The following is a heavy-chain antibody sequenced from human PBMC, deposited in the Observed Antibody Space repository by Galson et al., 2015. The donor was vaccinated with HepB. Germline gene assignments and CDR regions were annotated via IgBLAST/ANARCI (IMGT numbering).Heavy chain of an antibody. J-gene: IGHJ5*02. D-gene: IGHD6-13*01. Sequence: SVKVSCKASGYTFTSYGISWVRQAPGQGLEWMGWISAYNGNTNYAQKLQGRVTMTTDTSTSTAYMELRSLRSDDTAVYYCARDPIAAADPNWFDPWGQGTLVTVSS. CDR2: ISAYNGNT. CDR3: ARDPIAAADPNWFDP. V-gene: IGHV1-18*04. CDR1: GYTFTSYG.